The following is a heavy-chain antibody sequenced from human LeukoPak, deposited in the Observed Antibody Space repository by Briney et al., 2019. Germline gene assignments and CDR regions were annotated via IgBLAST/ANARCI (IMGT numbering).Heavy chain of an antibody. CDR2: IKQDGSEK. V-gene: IGHV3-7*04. CDR1: GFTFSSNW. J-gene: IGHJ4*02. Sequence: GGSLRLSCAASGFTFSSNWMSWVRQAPGKGLEWVANIKQDGSEKYYVDSVKGRFTISRDNAKNSLYLQMNSLRAEDTAVYYCARGIAAAGTGYFDYWGQGTLVTVSS. D-gene: IGHD6-13*01. CDR3: ARGIAAAGTGYFDY.